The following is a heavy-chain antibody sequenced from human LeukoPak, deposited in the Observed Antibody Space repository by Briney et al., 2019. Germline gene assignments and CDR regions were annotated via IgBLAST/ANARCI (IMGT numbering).Heavy chain of an antibody. CDR1: GFTFSSHA. CDR3: ASDPDL. V-gene: IGHV3-23*01. Sequence: PGGSLRLSCAASGFTFSSHATSCLRQASGKGLEWVSAISGSGGRTYYADSVKGRFTISSDNAKNTLYLQLYSLSADDTALYYGASDPDLCGQGTLVTVSS. J-gene: IGHJ5*02. CDR2: ISGSGGRT.